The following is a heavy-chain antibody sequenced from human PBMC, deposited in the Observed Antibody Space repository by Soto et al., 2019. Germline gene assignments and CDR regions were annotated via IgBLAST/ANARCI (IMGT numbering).Heavy chain of an antibody. CDR2: IIPIFGTA. Sequence: GASVKVSCKASGGTFSSYAISWVRQAPGQGLEWMGGIIPIFGTANYAQKFQGRVTITADESTSTAYMELSSLRSEDTAVYYCARGMTYYDFWSGLGGNGSGSYYPSFDYWGQGTLVTVSS. D-gene: IGHD3-3*01. CDR3: ARGMTYYDFWSGLGGNGSGSYYPSFDY. J-gene: IGHJ4*02. CDR1: GGTFSSYA. V-gene: IGHV1-69*13.